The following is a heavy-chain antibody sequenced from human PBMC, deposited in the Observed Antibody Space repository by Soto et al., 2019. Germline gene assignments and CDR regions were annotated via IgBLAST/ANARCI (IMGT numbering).Heavy chain of an antibody. CDR1: GGSISSSSYY. J-gene: IGHJ6*03. V-gene: IGHV4-61*05. CDR3: ARGARFGDRRYMDV. CDR2: VYYSGNT. D-gene: IGHD3-10*01. Sequence: SETLSLTCTVSGGSISSSSYYWGWIRQPPGRGLEWIGYVYYSGNTNYNPSLESRVTISVDTSENQFSLKLNSVTAADTAVYYCARGARFGDRRYMDVWGKGTTVTVSS.